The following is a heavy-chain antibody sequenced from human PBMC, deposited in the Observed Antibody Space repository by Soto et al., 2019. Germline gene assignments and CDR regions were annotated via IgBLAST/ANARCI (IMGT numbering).Heavy chain of an antibody. CDR3: ARDYYYDSSGYTGFDY. J-gene: IGHJ4*02. CDR2: IIPIFGTA. CDR1: GGTFSSYA. V-gene: IGHV1-69*13. D-gene: IGHD3-22*01. Sequence: GASVKVSCKASGGTFSSYAISWVRQAPGQGLEWMGGIIPIFGTANYAQKFQGRVTITADESTSTACMELSSLRSEDTAVYYCARDYYYDSSGYTGFDYWGQGTLVTVSS.